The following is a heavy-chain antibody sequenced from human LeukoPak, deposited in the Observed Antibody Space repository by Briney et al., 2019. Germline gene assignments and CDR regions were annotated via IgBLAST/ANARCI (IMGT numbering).Heavy chain of an antibody. CDR1: GFTFSSYS. J-gene: IGHJ4*02. CDR2: ISSSSSYI. V-gene: IGHV3-21*01. CDR3: AREGEGILTPLFDY. Sequence: PGGSLRLSCAASGFTFSSYSMNWVRQAPGKGLEWVSSISSSSSYIYYADSVKGRFTISRDNAKNSLYLQMNSLRAEDTAVYYCAREGEGILTPLFDYWGQGTLVTVSS. D-gene: IGHD3-9*01.